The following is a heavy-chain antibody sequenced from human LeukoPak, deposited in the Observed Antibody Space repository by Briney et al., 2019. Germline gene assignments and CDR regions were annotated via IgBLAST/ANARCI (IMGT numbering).Heavy chain of an antibody. Sequence: PSETLSLTCTVSGDSISSDTYYWTWIRQPAGKGLEWIGRIYISGNTNYNPSLKSRVTISVDTSKNQFSLNLNSVTAAGTAVYYCAGTRRYGSGGSCYNWFDPWGQGTLVTVSS. J-gene: IGHJ5*02. CDR3: AGTRRYGSGGSCYNWFDP. V-gene: IGHV4-61*02. CDR1: GDSISSDTYY. CDR2: IYISGNT. D-gene: IGHD2-15*01.